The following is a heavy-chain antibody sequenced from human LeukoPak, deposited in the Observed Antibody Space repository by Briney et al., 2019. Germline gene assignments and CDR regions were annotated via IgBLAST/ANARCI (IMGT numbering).Heavy chain of an antibody. V-gene: IGHV3-53*01. Sequence: PGGSLRLSCAASGFTVSTNYMSWVRQAPGKGLEWVSVIYSDGRTYYADSVKGRFTISRDNSKNTLYLQMNSLRAEDTAVYYCARDSGRFDVFDIRGQGTMVTVSS. CDR2: IYSDGRT. CDR1: GFTVSTNY. J-gene: IGHJ3*02. CDR3: ARDSGRFDVFDI. D-gene: IGHD3-10*01.